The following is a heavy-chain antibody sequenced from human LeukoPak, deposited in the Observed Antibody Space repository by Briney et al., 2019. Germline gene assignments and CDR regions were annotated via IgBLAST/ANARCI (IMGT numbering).Heavy chain of an antibody. V-gene: IGHV3-13*01. CDR3: ARAGVTMVRGLDYGMDV. CDR2: IGTAGDT. CDR1: GFTFSNYD. J-gene: IGHJ6*02. Sequence: GGSLRLSCAAFGFTFSNYDMYWVRQVTGKGLEWVSAIGTAGDTHYPGSLKGRFTISRENAKNSLYLQMNSLTAGDTAVYYCARAGVTMVRGLDYGMDVWGQGTTVTVSS. D-gene: IGHD3-10*01.